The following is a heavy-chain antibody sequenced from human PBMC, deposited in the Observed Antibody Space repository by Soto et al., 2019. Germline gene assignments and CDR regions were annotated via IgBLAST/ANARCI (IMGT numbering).Heavy chain of an antibody. Sequence: QVQLVESGGGVVQPGRSLRLSCAASGFTFSSYGMHWIRQAPGKGLEWVAVIWYDGSNKYYADSVKGRFTISRDNSKNTPYLQMNSLRAEDTAVYYCAKSPINRVLDYWGQGTLVTVSS. CDR3: AKSPINRVLDY. CDR1: GFTFSSYG. V-gene: IGHV3-33*06. CDR2: IWYDGSNK. J-gene: IGHJ4*01.